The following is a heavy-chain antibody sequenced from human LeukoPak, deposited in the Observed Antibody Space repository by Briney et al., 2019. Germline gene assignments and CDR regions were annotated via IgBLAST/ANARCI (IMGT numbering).Heavy chain of an antibody. J-gene: IGHJ4*02. CDR1: GYSISSGYY. D-gene: IGHD4-11*01. Sequence: PSETLSLTCTVSGYSISSGYYWGWIRQPPGKGLEWIGSIYHSGSTYYNPSLKSRVTISVDTSKNQFSLKLSSVTAADTAVYYCARLVQELGYYWGQGTLVTVSS. V-gene: IGHV4-38-2*02. CDR3: ARLVQELGYY. CDR2: IYHSGST.